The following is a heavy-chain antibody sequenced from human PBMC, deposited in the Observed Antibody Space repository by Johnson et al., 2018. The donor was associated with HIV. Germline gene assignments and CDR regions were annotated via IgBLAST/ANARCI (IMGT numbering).Heavy chain of an antibody. CDR3: ARVYTHGWYFDGAFDV. CDR2: INWSGDTT. CDR1: GFTFDDYG. J-gene: IGHJ3*01. D-gene: IGHD6-19*01. Sequence: VQLVESGGRVVRPGDSLRLSCAASGFTFDDYGMSWVRQVPGKGLEWVSGINWSGDTTGYADSVKGRFIISRDNTKNSLYLQMNSRRAEDTAIFYCARVYTHGWYFDGAFDVWGHGTKVTVSS. V-gene: IGHV3-20*04.